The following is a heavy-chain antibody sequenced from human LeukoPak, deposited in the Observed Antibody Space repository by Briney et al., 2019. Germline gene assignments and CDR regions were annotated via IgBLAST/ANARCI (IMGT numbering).Heavy chain of an antibody. J-gene: IGHJ5*02. CDR3: ARYS. Sequence: GGSLRLSCAASGFTFSSYWMSWVRQAPGKGLEWVASITGDGREKFYEDSVKGRFTISRDNARYAVYLQMNSLRVEDTAVYYCARYSLGQGTPVTVSS. V-gene: IGHV3-7*01. CDR1: GFTFSSYW. CDR2: ITGDGREK.